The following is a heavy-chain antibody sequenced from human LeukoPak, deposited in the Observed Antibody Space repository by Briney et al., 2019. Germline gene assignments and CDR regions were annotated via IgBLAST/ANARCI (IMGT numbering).Heavy chain of an antibody. J-gene: IGHJ4*02. CDR2: ISYDGSNK. Sequence: PGGSLRLSCAASGFTFSSYGMHWVRQAPGKGLEWVAVISYDGSNKYYADSVKGRFTISRDNSKSTLYLQMNSLRAEDTAVYYCAKDQPGFDYWGQGTLVTVSS. CDR1: GFTFSSYG. V-gene: IGHV3-30*18. D-gene: IGHD1-14*01. CDR3: AKDQPGFDY.